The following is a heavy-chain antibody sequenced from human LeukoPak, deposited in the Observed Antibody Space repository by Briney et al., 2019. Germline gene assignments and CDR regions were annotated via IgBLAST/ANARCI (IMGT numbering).Heavy chain of an antibody. J-gene: IGHJ4*02. CDR2: IQYDGSNE. D-gene: IGHD4-23*01. V-gene: IGHV3-30*02. CDR1: GFTFSSYG. CDR3: AKDQARRIGLRWQLGGERTYYFDY. Sequence: PGGSLRLSCAASGFTFSSYGMSWVRQAPGKGLQWVAFIQYDGSNEYYADSVRGRFTISRDNSKNTLYLQMNSLRAEDTAVYYCAKDQARRIGLRWQLGGERTYYFDYWGQGTLVTVSS.